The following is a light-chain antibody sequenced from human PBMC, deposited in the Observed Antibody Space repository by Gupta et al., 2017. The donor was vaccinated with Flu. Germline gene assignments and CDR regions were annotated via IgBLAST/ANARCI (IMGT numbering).Light chain of an antibody. CDR1: QTISTW. J-gene: IGKJ2*01. Sequence: DIQMTQSPSTLSASVGDRVTITCRASQTISTWLEWYQQKPGKAPKILIYKASTLEGGVQSRFSGSGSGTEFTLTISSRQPDDFAIYYCQEDNSYYTFGQGTRLEIK. V-gene: IGKV1-5*03. CDR3: QEDNSYYT. CDR2: KAS.